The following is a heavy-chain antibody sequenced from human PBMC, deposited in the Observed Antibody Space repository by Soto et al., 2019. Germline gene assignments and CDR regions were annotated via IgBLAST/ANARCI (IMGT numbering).Heavy chain of an antibody. J-gene: IGHJ3*02. V-gene: IGHV3-23*01. CDR2: ISGSGGST. CDR1: GFTFSSYA. D-gene: IGHD3-9*01. Sequence: EVQLLESGGGLVQPGGSLRLSCAASGFTFSSYAMSWVRQSPGKGLEWVSAISGSGGSTYYADSVKGRFTISRDNSKNTLYLQMNSLRAEDTAVYYCAKDMSWDILTGYNNKDAFDIWGQGTMVTVSS. CDR3: AKDMSWDILTGYNNKDAFDI.